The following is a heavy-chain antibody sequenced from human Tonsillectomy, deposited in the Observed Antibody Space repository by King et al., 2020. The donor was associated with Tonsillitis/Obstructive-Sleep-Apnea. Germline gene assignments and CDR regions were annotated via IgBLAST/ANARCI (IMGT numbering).Heavy chain of an antibody. CDR3: VRHLGDSSSWYSDTYYYYYGMDV. J-gene: IGHJ6*02. CDR2: IYYSGST. CDR1: GGSISSYY. V-gene: IGHV4-59*08. D-gene: IGHD6-13*01. Sequence: QLQESGPGLVKPSETLSLTCTVSGGSISSYYWSWFRQPPGKGLEWIGYIYYSGSTNYNPSLKSRVTISVDTSKNQFSLKLSSVTAAVTAVYYCVRHLGDSSSWYSDTYYYYYGMDVWGQGTTVTVSS.